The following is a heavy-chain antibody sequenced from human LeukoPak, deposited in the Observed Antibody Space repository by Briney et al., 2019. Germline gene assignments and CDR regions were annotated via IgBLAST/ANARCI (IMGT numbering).Heavy chain of an antibody. V-gene: IGHV4-61*02. D-gene: IGHD3-22*01. CDR2: IYTSGST. CDR1: GGSISSGSYY. J-gene: IGHJ6*02. CDR3: ARGGYYDSSGYYLSQYYYYGMDV. Sequence: PSETLSLTCTVSGGSISSGSYYWSWIRQPAGKGLEWIRRIYTSGSTNYNPSLKSRVTISVDTSKNQFSLKLSSVTAADTAVYYCARGGYYDSSGYYLSQYYYYGMDVWGQGTTVTVSS.